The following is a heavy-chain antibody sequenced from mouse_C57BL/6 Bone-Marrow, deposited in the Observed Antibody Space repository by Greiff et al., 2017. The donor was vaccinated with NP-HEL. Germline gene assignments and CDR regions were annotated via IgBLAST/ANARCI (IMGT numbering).Heavy chain of an antibody. CDR2: IRSKSNNYAT. CDR3: GRRGRGDY. V-gene: IGHV10-1*01. Sequence: EVQRVESGGGLVQPKGSLKLSCAASGFSFNTYAMNWVRQAPGKGLEWVARIRSKSNNYATYYADSVKDRFTISRDDSESMLYLQRNNLKTEDTAMYCGGRRGRGDYGGQGTSVTVSA. D-gene: IGHD3-3*01. J-gene: IGHJ4*01. CDR1: GFSFNTYA.